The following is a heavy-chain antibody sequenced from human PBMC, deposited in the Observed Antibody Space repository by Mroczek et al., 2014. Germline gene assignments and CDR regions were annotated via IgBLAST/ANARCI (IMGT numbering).Heavy chain of an antibody. J-gene: IGHJ5*02. CDR3: ARRFRTMIVGDNWFDP. V-gene: IGHV1-46*03. CDR2: INPSGGST. Sequence: QVQLVESGAEVKKPGASVKVSCKASGYTFTSYYMHWVRQAPGQGLEWMGIINPSGGSTSYAQKFQGRVTMTRDTSTSTVYMELSSLRSEDTAVYYCARRFRTMIVGDNWFDPWGQGTLVTVSS. CDR1: GYTFTSYY. D-gene: IGHD3-22*01.